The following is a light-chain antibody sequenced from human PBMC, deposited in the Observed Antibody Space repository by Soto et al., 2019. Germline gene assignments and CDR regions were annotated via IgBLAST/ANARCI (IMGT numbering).Light chain of an antibody. CDR1: QSVSSY. CDR2: DAS. J-gene: IGKJ5*01. CDR3: QQRSNWPQIT. V-gene: IGKV3-11*01. Sequence: PGERATLSCRASQSVSSYLAWYQQKPGQAPRLLIYDASNRATGIPARFSGSGSGTDFTLTISSLEPEDFAVYYCQQRSNWPQITFGQGTRLEIK.